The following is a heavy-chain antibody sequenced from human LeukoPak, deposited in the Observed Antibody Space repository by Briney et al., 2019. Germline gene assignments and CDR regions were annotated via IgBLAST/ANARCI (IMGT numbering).Heavy chain of an antibody. J-gene: IGHJ6*02. CDR3: ANNYGSGSYYTHYYYGMDV. V-gene: IGHV3-23*01. CDR2: ISGSGGST. CDR1: GFTFSSYA. D-gene: IGHD3-10*01. Sequence: GRSLRLSCAASGFTFSSYAMSWVRQAPGKGLEWVSAISGSGGSTYYADSVKGRFTISRDNSKNTLYLQMNSLRAEDTAVYYCANNYGSGSYYTHYYYGMDVWGQGTTVTVSS.